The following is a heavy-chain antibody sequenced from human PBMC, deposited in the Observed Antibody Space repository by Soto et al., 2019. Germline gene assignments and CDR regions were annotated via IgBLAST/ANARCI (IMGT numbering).Heavy chain of an antibody. CDR2: ISSSSDYI. CDR1: GFTFSSYS. Sequence: EVQLVESGGGLVKPGGSLRLSCAASGFTFSSYSMNWVRQAPVKGLEWGSSISSSSDYIYYADSVKGRFTISRDNANNSLYLHMNSLRAEDTAVYYCARAVGYCSGGSCLPFDYWGQGTLVTVSS. J-gene: IGHJ4*02. CDR3: ARAVGYCSGGSCLPFDY. D-gene: IGHD2-15*01. V-gene: IGHV3-21*01.